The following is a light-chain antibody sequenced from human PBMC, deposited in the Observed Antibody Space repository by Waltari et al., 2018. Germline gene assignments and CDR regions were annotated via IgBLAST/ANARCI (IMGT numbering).Light chain of an antibody. Sequence: EVVLTQSPATLSLSPGERATLSCRASQSVSVNLAWYQQRPGQAPRLLIYSASTRATGIPARFSGSGSGTEFTLTISSLESEDFAVYYCQQSHNWPPLTFDGGTKVEIK. CDR1: QSVSVN. V-gene: IGKV3-15*01. J-gene: IGKJ4*01. CDR3: QQSHNWPPLT. CDR2: SAS.